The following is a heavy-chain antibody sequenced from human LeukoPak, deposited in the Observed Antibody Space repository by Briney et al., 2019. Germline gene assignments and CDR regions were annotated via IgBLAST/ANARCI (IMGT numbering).Heavy chain of an antibody. V-gene: IGHV3-74*01. CDR2: VKKDGTYR. D-gene: IGHD3-16*01. J-gene: IGHJ4*02. Sequence: GSLRLSCAASGCLFSRHWMRGVREAPGEGRVCVARVKKDGTYRDYGDSVKGRFTISRDNAKNTLYLQMNSLRVEDTARYYCVRDDDVYGFDYWGQGTVVTVSS. CDR3: VRDDDVYGFDY. CDR1: GCLFSRHW.